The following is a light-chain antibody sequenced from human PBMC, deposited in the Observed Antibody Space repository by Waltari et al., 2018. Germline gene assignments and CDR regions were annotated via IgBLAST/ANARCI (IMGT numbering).Light chain of an antibody. CDR3: AAWDNSLRGWV. CDR2: SKE. CDR1: NSNIGSNT. V-gene: IGLV1-36*01. Sequence: QSVLTQPPSASEAARKSVTISCSGTNSNIGSNTVSWYQQFPDTTPKLLIFSKERRAPGGSARFSGSKSGTSASLAIIGLQTEDEADYYCAAWDNSLRGWVFGGGTRLTVL. J-gene: IGLJ3*02.